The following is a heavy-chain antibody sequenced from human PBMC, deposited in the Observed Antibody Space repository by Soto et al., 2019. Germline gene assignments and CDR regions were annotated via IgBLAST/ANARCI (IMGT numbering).Heavy chain of an antibody. CDR3: ARVPFIAAAGPFDP. CDR1: GFTFSSYG. J-gene: IGHJ5*02. D-gene: IGHD6-13*01. V-gene: IGHV3-33*01. Sequence: QVQLVESGGGVVQPGRSLRLSCAASGFTFSSYGMHWVRQAPGKGLEWVAVIWYDGSNKYYADSVKGRFTISRDNSKNTLYLQMNSLRAEDTAVYYCARVPFIAAAGPFDPWGQGTLVTVSS. CDR2: IWYDGSNK.